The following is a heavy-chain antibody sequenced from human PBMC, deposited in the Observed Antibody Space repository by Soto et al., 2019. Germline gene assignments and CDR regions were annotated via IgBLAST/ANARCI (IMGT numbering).Heavy chain of an antibody. J-gene: IGHJ5*02. CDR2: INVYNGNT. CDR1: GYTFTNYG. Sequence: ASVKVSCKASGYTFTNYGISWVRQAPGQGLEWMGWINVYNGNTKYAQKVQGRVTMTTDTSTSTAYMELRSLRSDDTAVYYCARGVGSGRHYNQYNWFDPWGQGTLVTVSS. CDR3: ARGVGSGRHYNQYNWFDP. V-gene: IGHV1-18*01. D-gene: IGHD3-10*01.